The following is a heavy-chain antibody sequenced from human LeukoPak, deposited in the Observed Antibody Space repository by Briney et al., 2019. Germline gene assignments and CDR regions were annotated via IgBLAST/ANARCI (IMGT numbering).Heavy chain of an antibody. CDR3: ASFFPGGEYFQH. Sequence: GGSLRLSCAASGFTFSSYWMSWVRQAPGKGLEWVANIKQDGSEKYYADSVKGRFTIPRDNAKNSLYLQMNSLRAEDTAVYYCASFFPGGEYFQHWGQGTLVTVSS. CDR1: GFTFSSYW. J-gene: IGHJ1*01. D-gene: IGHD3-16*01. V-gene: IGHV3-7*01. CDR2: IKQDGSEK.